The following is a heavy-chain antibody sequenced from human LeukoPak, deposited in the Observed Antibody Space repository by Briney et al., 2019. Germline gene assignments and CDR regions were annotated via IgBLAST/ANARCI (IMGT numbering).Heavy chain of an antibody. V-gene: IGHV3-23*05. CDR2: INNSGTRT. CDR1: GFTFSSYG. Sequence: GGTLRLSCAASGFTFSSYGMSWVRQAPGKGLEWVSSINNSGTRTFYEDSVRGRFTISRDNSKNTLYLQMNSLRAEDTAVYYCAKDLLRLGELSLYYFDYWGQGTLVTVSS. CDR3: AKDLLRLGELSLYYFDY. J-gene: IGHJ4*02. D-gene: IGHD3-16*02.